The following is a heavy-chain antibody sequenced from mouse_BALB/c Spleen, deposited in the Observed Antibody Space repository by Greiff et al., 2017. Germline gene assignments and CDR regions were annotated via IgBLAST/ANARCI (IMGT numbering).Heavy chain of an antibody. Sequence: EVMLVESGGGLVQPGGSLKLSCAASGFTFSSYTMSWVRQTPEKRLEWVAYISSGGGSTYYPDTVKGRFTISRDNAKNTLYLQMSSLKSEDTAMYYCAHDYDWFAYWGQGTLVTVS. CDR2: ISSGGGST. J-gene: IGHJ3*01. CDR3: AHDYDWFAY. V-gene: IGHV5-12-2*01. CDR1: GFTFSSYT. D-gene: IGHD2-4*01.